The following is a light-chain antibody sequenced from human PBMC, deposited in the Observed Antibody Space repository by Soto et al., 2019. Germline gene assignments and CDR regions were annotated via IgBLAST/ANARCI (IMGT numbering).Light chain of an antibody. CDR2: AAS. CDR3: QQRSSWPRA. J-gene: IGKJ1*01. V-gene: IGKV1-39*01. Sequence: DIKMTQSPSSLSASVGDRVTIACRASQSISSYLNWYQQKPGKAPKLLIYAASSLQSGVPSRFSGSGSGTDFTLTISSLEPEDFAVYYCQQRSSWPRAFGQGTKVDIK. CDR1: QSISSY.